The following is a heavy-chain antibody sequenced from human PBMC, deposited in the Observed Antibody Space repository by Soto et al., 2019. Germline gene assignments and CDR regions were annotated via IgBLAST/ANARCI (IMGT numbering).Heavy chain of an antibody. Sequence: LRLSCAASGFTFDDYAMHWVRQAPGKGLEWVSGISWNSGSIGYADSVKGRFTISRDNAKNSLYLQMNSLRAEDTALYYCGRIAAAGTEYYYYGMDVWGQGTTVTVSS. CDR1: GFTFDDYA. CDR3: GRIAAAGTEYYYYGMDV. J-gene: IGHJ6*02. V-gene: IGHV3-9*01. D-gene: IGHD6-13*01. CDR2: ISWNSGSI.